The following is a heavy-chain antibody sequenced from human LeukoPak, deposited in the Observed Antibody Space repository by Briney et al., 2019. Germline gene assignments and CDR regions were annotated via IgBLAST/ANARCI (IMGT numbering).Heavy chain of an antibody. CDR3: ARENTGYYIGHNWFDP. V-gene: IGHV4-31*03. J-gene: IGHJ5*02. CDR2: IYYSGST. D-gene: IGHD3-9*01. CDR1: GVSISSGGYY. Sequence: SETLSLTCTVSGVSISSGGYYWSWIRQHPGKGLEWIGYIYYSGSTYYNPSLKSRVTISVDTSKNQFSLKLSSVTAADTAVYYCARENTGYYIGHNWFDPWGQGTLVTVSS.